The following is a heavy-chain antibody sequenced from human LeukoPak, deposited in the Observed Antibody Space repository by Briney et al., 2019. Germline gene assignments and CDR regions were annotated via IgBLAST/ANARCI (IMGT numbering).Heavy chain of an antibody. CDR1: GGSFSGYY. CDR3: ARGNLGYCTNGVCERFDY. D-gene: IGHD2-8*01. J-gene: IGHJ4*02. V-gene: IGHV4-34*01. CDR2: INHSGST. Sequence: SETLSLTCAVYGGSFSGYYWSWIRQPPGKGLEWIGEINHSGSTNYNPSLKSRVIISVDTSKKQFSLKLSSVTAADTAVYYCARGNLGYCTNGVCERFDYWGQGTLVTVSS.